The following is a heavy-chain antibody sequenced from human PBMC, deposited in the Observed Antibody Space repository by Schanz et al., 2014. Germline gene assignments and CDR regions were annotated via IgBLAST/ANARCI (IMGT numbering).Heavy chain of an antibody. J-gene: IGHJ3*02. V-gene: IGHV3-23*01. Sequence: EVQLLESGGGLVQPGGSLRLSCAASGFTFSSYAMSWVRQAPGKGLEWVSAITDSGGSTYYADSVKGRFTISRDNSKNTLYLQMNSLRAEDTALYYCASERGYSYGYGAFDIWGQGTMVTVSS. D-gene: IGHD5-18*01. CDR3: ASERGYSYGYGAFDI. CDR2: ITDSGGST. CDR1: GFTFSSYA.